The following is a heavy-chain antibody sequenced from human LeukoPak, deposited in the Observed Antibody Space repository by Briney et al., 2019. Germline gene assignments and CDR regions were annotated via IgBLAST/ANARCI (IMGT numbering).Heavy chain of an antibody. Sequence: ASVKVSCKASGYTFTDYHMHWVRQAPGQGLEWMGWINPNTGDTNYAQSFQGRVTMTRDTSITTSYMELSSLISDDTALYYCARGGHGHTQNDYWGQGTLVTVSS. D-gene: IGHD2-2*02. V-gene: IGHV1-2*02. CDR1: GYTFTDYH. CDR2: INPNTGDT. J-gene: IGHJ4*02. CDR3: ARGGHGHTQNDY.